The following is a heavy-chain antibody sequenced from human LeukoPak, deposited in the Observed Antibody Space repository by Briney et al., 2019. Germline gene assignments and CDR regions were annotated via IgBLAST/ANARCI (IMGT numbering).Heavy chain of an antibody. CDR2: MSLDGSKS. CDR1: GFIFNNYG. D-gene: IGHD4-17*01. Sequence: PGRSLRLSCAASGFIFNNYGMHWVRQTPGKGREWVALMSLDGSKSFYADSVKGRFTISRDKAEKTLSLQMNSLRAEDTAVYFCAKDLQAGYDYEDLEDYYGLDVWGQGTVVTVSS. J-gene: IGHJ6*02. CDR3: AKDLQAGYDYEDLEDYYGLDV. V-gene: IGHV3-30*18.